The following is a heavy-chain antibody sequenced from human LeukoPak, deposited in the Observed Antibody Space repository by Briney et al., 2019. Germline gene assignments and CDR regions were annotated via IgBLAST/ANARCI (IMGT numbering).Heavy chain of an antibody. CDR2: ISGSGGST. CDR1: GFTFSSYA. D-gene: IGHD3-10*01. J-gene: IGHJ4*02. CDR3: AKSPHLLLWFGETDY. Sequence: GGSLRLSCAASGFTFSSYAMSWVRQAPGKGLEWVSAISGSGGSTYYADSVKGRFTISRDNSKNTLYLQMNSLRAEDTAVYYCAKSPHLLLWFGETDYWGQGTLVTVSS. V-gene: IGHV3-23*01.